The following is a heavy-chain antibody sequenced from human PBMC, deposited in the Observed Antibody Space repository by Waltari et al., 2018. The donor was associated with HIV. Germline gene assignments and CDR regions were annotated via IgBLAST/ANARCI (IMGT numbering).Heavy chain of an antibody. D-gene: IGHD2-15*01. CDR1: GFSISSTGVA. V-gene: IGHV2-5*02. CDR2: IYWEDDK. Sequence: QITLKESGPTLVKPTQTLTLTCDFSGFSISSTGVAVGWFRQPPGKPLEWLALIYWEDDKRYSPSLKNRLTITKDTSESQVVLTMTNMDPVDTATYYCAHRQSNIRWYNWFDPWGQGTLVTVSS. CDR3: AHRQSNIRWYNWFDP. J-gene: IGHJ5*02.